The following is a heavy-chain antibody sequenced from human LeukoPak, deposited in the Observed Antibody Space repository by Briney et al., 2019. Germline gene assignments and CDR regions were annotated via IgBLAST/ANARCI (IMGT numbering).Heavy chain of an antibody. CDR3: ATPLTPPYYFYYGMDV. Sequence: ASVKVSCKASGGTFSSYAISWVRQAPGQGLEWMGRIIPILGIANYAQKFQGRVTITADKSTSTAYMELSSLRSEDTAVYYCATPLTPPYYFYYGMDVWSQGTTVTVSS. CDR1: GGTFSSYA. J-gene: IGHJ6*02. CDR2: IIPILGIA. V-gene: IGHV1-69*04. D-gene: IGHD1-14*01.